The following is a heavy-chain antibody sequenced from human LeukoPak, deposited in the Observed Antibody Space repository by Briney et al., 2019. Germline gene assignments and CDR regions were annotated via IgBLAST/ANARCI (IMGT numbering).Heavy chain of an antibody. CDR1: GLTFSSYG. V-gene: IGHV3-33*01. D-gene: IGHD5-18*01. J-gene: IGHJ4*02. CDR3: ARDGDSAVATRVFDY. Sequence: PGRSLRLSCAASGLTFSSYGIHWVRQAPGKGLEWVAVIWYDGSNKYYADSVKGRFTISRDNSKNTLYLQMNSLRVEDTAVYYCARDGDSAVATRVFDYWGQGTLVTVSS. CDR2: IWYDGSNK.